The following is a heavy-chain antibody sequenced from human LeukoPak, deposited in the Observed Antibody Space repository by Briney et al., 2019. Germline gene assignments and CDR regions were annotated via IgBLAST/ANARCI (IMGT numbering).Heavy chain of an antibody. D-gene: IGHD5-18*01. CDR1: GFTFSGYA. Sequence: RRSLRLSCAASGFTFSGYAMSWVRQAPGEGRGWVSSVRGIGITTYYADSLMGRFTITTDNSKNAPYLKMNSLRAEDTAVYYCAKDAGGYNYGYNFDYWGQGTLVTVSS. CDR3: AKDAGGYNYGYNFDY. J-gene: IGHJ4*02. V-gene: IGHV3-23*01. CDR2: VRGIGITT.